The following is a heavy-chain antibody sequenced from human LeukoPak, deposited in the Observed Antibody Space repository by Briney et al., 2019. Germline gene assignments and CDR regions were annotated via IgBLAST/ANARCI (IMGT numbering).Heavy chain of an antibody. Sequence: PGGSLRLSCSASGFTFSSFALSWVSHAPEKGLEWVSGIIGNGGSAYSADSVKSRFTISRDNSKNTLYLHLNSLRAEDTAVYYCAKIVGSRLCWGQGTLVTVSS. CDR3: AKIVGSRLC. CDR2: IIGNGGSA. D-gene: IGHD2-21*01. V-gene: IGHV3-23*01. CDR1: GFTFSSFA. J-gene: IGHJ4*02.